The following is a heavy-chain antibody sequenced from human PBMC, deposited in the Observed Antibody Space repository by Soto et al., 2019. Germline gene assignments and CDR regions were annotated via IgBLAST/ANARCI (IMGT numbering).Heavy chain of an antibody. CDR1: GFAFSGFD. J-gene: IGHJ4*02. Sequence: GGSLRLSCEASGFAFSGFDMHWVRQPTGKGLEWVSTIGTAGDTYYAVSVKGRFTISRDNAKNSLSLQMNSLRAGDTAVYFCARGQEVGAHFFDSWGQGTQVTVSS. CDR2: IGTAGDT. V-gene: IGHV3-13*01. CDR3: ARGQEVGAHFFDS. D-gene: IGHD2-15*01.